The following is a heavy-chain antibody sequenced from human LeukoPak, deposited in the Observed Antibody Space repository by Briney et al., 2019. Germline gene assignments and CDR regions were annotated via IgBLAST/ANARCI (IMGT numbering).Heavy chain of an antibody. CDR1: GFTLRTYS. D-gene: IGHD2-2*02. J-gene: IGHJ3*02. CDR2: IKQDGNEK. V-gene: IGHV3-7*02. CDR3: AKEFDTLDTNAFDI. Sequence: PGGSLRLSCAASGFTLRTYSVSWVRKAPGKGLEWVANIKQDGNEKYYMASGKGRLTNSRDNRKNSLYLQMHSLRSEGSALYSRAKEFDTLDTNAFDIWGQGTIVTVSS.